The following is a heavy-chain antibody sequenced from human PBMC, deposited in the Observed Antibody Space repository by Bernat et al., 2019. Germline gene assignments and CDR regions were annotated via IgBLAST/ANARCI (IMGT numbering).Heavy chain of an antibody. J-gene: IGHJ6*03. Sequence: EVQLVQSGTEVKKPGESLKISCKDSGYNFANYWIGWVRQAPEKGLEWMGIIYPGDSDTKYNPSFQGQVTIAADRSINTAYLQWGSLKASDTAMYYCARHRQLLGDGGSYMDVWGKGTTVIVSS. V-gene: IGHV5-51*01. D-gene: IGHD3-10*01. CDR2: IYPGDSDT. CDR3: ARHRQLLGDGGSYMDV. CDR1: GYNFANYW.